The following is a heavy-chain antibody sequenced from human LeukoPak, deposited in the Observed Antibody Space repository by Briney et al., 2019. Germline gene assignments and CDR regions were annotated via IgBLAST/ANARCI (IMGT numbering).Heavy chain of an antibody. V-gene: IGHV1-69*13. Sequence: GASVKVPCKASGGTFSSYAISWVRQAPGQGLEWMGGIIPIFGTANYAQKFQGRVTITADESTSTAYMELSSLRSEDTAVYYCARFYCSSTSCRRGYFQHWGQGTLVTVSS. J-gene: IGHJ1*01. CDR2: IIPIFGTA. CDR3: ARFYCSSTSCRRGYFQH. CDR1: GGTFSSYA. D-gene: IGHD2-2*01.